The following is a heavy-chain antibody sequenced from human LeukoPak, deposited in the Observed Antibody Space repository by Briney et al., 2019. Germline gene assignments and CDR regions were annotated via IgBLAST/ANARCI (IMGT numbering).Heavy chain of an antibody. CDR3: AGGSGSPSLFDY. CDR1: GFTFGDFA. Sequence: HTGGSLRLSCTASGFTFGDFAISWVRQAPGKGLECVSVIYSGGSTYYADSVKGRFTISRDNSKNTLYLQMNSLRAEDTAVYYCAGGSGSPSLFDYWGQGTLVTVSS. D-gene: IGHD3-10*01. V-gene: IGHV3-66*01. J-gene: IGHJ4*02. CDR2: IYSGGST.